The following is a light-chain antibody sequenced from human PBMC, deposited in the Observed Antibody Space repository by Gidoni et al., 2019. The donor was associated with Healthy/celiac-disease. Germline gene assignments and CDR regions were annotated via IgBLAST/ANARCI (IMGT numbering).Light chain of an antibody. Sequence: ETVMTQSPATLSVSPGERATLSCRASQSVNSNLAWYQQKPGQAPRPLIYGASTRATGIPARFSDSGSETEFTLTIISLQSEDFAVYYCQQYNNWPPWTFGQXTKVEIK. V-gene: IGKV3-15*01. CDR1: QSVNSN. CDR3: QQYNNWPPWT. CDR2: GAS. J-gene: IGKJ1*01.